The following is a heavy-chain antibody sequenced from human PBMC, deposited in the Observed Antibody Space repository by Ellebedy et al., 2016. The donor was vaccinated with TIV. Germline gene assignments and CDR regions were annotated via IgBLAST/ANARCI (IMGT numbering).Heavy chain of an antibody. CDR1: GFTFSSYW. J-gene: IGHJ4*02. V-gene: IGHV3-7*04. D-gene: IGHD3-22*01. CDR2: IKQDGSEK. Sequence: GESLKISCAASGFTFSSYWMSWVRQDPGKGLEWVANIKQDGSEKYYVDCVKGRVTIYRDNAKNSLYLQMNRLRADDTAVYYCARDHWAYYYDSSGPTDRNDYWGQGTLVTVSS. CDR3: ARDHWAYYYDSSGPTDRNDY.